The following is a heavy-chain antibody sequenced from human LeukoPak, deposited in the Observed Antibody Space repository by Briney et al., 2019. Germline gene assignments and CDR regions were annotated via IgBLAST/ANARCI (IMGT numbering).Heavy chain of an antibody. D-gene: IGHD3-10*01. CDR2: INHNGNVN. V-gene: IGHV3-7*01. Sequence: GGSLRLSCAASGFTFSSYWMNWARQAPGKGLEWVASINHNGNVNYYVDSVKGRFTISRDNAKNSLYLQMNSLRAEDTAVYYCAKVDGSGSYYFDYWGQGTLVTVSS. CDR1: GFTFSSYW. CDR3: AKVDGSGSYYFDY. J-gene: IGHJ4*02.